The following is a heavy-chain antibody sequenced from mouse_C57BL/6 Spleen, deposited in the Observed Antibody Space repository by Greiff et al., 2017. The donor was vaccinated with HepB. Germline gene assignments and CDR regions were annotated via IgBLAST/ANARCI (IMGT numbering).Heavy chain of an antibody. D-gene: IGHD1-1*01. Sequence: VQLQQPGAELVKPGASVKVSCKASGYTFTSYWMHWVKQRPGQGLEWIGRIHPSDSDTNYNQKFKGKATLTVDKSSSTAYMQLSSLTSEDSAVYYCATPPVYYYGSSGAYWGQGTLVTVSA. CDR3: ATPPVYYYGSSGAY. J-gene: IGHJ3*01. CDR1: GYTFTSYW. CDR2: IHPSDSDT. V-gene: IGHV1-74*01.